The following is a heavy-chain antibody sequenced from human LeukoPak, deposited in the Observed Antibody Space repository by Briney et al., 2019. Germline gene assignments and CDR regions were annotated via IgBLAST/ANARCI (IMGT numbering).Heavy chain of an antibody. J-gene: IGHJ4*02. CDR3: ARDNVLGGVTSYFDY. CDR2: IFHSGST. V-gene: IGHV4-31*03. Sequence: KPSETLSLTCTVSGGSISSDSYYWSWIRQHPGQGLEWIGYIFHSGSTYYNPSLKSRVTISVDPSKNQFSLKVISVTAADTAVYHCARDNVLGGVTSYFDYWGQGILVTVFS. D-gene: IGHD3-16*01. CDR1: GGSISSDSYY.